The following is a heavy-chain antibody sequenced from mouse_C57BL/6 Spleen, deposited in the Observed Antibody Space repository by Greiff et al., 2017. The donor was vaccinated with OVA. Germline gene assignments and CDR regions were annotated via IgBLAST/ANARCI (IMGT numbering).Heavy chain of an antibody. CDR2: ISYDGSN. J-gene: IGHJ4*01. CDR1: GYSITSGYY. CDR3: ARGSITTVVAPHYYAMDY. Sequence: EVKLVESGPGLVKPSQSLSLTCSVTGYSITSGYYWNWIRQFPGNKLEWMGYISYDGSNNYNPSLKNRISITRDTSKNQFFLKLNSVTTEDTATYYCARGSITTVVAPHYYAMDYWGQGTSVTVSS. V-gene: IGHV3-6*01. D-gene: IGHD1-1*01.